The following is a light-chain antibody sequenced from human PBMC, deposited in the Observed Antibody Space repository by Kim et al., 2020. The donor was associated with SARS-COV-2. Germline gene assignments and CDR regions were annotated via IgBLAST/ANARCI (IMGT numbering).Light chain of an antibody. CDR3: QSYDSSNHWV. V-gene: IGLV6-57*03. CDR1: SGSIATKY. CDR2: GDN. J-gene: IGLJ3*02. Sequence: KTVMISCTRNSGSIATKYVHWYQQRPGSVPTPVIFGDNLRPSGVPDRFSGSIDIASNSASLTISGLKTEDEADYYCQSYDSSNHWVFGGGTQLTVL.